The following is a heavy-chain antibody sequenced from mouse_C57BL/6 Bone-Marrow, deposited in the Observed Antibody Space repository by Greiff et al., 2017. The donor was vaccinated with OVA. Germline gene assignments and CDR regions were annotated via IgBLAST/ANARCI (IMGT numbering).Heavy chain of an antibody. CDR1: GFTFSSYG. Sequence: EVQRVESGGDLVKPGGSLKLSCAASGFTFSSYGMSWVRQTPDERLEWVATISSGGSYTYYPDSVKGRFTISRDNAKNTLYLQMSSLKSEDTAMYYCARHDDGYYLYAMDYWGQGTSVTVSS. J-gene: IGHJ4*01. D-gene: IGHD2-3*01. V-gene: IGHV5-6*01. CDR3: ARHDDGYYLYAMDY. CDR2: ISSGGSYT.